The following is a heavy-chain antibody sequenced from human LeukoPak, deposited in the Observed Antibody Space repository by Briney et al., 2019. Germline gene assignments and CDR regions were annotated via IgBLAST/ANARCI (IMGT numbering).Heavy chain of an antibody. CDR3: ARGLRYYYDSSGYFDY. D-gene: IGHD3-22*01. CDR2: IIPIFGTA. CDR1: GGTFSSYA. J-gene: IGHJ4*02. V-gene: IGHV1-69*05. Sequence: AVKVSCKASGGTFSSYAISWVRQAPGQGLEWMGGIIPIFGTANYAQKFQGRVTITTDESTSTAYMELSSLRSEDTAVYYCARGLRYYYDSSGYFDYWGQGTLVTVSS.